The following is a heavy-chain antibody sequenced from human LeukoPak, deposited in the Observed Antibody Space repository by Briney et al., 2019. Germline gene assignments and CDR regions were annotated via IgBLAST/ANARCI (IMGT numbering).Heavy chain of an antibody. CDR2: ISYDGNNK. D-gene: IGHD6-25*01. CDR1: GFTFSSYS. CDR3: AKDVISGRENTQFDY. J-gene: IGHJ4*02. Sequence: GGSLRLSCAASGFTFSSYSMHWVRQAPGKGLEWVAVISYDGNNKYYTDSVKGRFTISRDNSKNTLYLQMNSLRAEDTAVYYCAKDVISGRENTQFDYWGQGTLVTVSS. V-gene: IGHV3-30*04.